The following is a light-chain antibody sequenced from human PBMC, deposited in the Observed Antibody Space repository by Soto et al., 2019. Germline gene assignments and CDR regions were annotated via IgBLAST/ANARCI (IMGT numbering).Light chain of an antibody. Sequence: EIVMTQSPATLSVSPGERATLSCRASQSVGSNLAWYQQKPGQAPRLLIYGASTRATGIPARFSGSGSGTEFTLTISSLQSEDFAVYYCQQYNQWPPWTFGQGTKVEIK. CDR2: GAS. CDR1: QSVGSN. J-gene: IGKJ1*01. V-gene: IGKV3-15*01. CDR3: QQYNQWPPWT.